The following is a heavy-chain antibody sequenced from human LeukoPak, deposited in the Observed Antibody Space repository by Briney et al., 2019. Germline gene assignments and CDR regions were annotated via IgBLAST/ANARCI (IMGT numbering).Heavy chain of an antibody. CDR2: ISGSGGST. Sequence: AGGSLRLSCAASGFTFSSYAMSWVRQAPGKGLEWVSAISGSGGSTYYADSVKGRFTISRDNSKNTLYLQMNSLRAEDTAVYYCAKNGGIYDYVWGSYRCYFDYWGQGTLVTVSS. CDR3: AKNGGIYDYVWGSYRCYFDY. D-gene: IGHD3-16*02. V-gene: IGHV3-23*01. CDR1: GFTFSSYA. J-gene: IGHJ4*02.